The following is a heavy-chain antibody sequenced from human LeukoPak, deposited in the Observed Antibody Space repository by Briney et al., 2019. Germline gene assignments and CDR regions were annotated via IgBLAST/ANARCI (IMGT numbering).Heavy chain of an antibody. Sequence: GGSLRLSCAASGFTFSSYNMNWVRQAPGKGLEWVSYISSSSNTIYYADSVKGRFTISRDNARNSLSLQMTSLRAEDTAVYYCTRRFDWLDYWGQGTLVTVSS. CDR3: TRRFDWLDY. CDR1: GFTFSSYN. D-gene: IGHD3-9*01. J-gene: IGHJ4*02. V-gene: IGHV3-48*01. CDR2: ISSSSNTI.